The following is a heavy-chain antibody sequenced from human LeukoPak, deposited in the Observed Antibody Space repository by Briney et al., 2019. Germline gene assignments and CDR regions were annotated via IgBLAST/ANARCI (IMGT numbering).Heavy chain of an antibody. CDR1: GFSFSKYA. CDR3: AKVSFDGGVIPYFDS. V-gene: IGHV3-23*01. CDR2: MSSSGVSP. Sequence: GGSLRLSCEASGFSFSKYAMTWVRHAPRRGLQWVSGMSSSGVSPDYADSVRGRFTISRDNSKDTLILHMDSLRVEDTDIYYCAKVSFDGGVIPYFDSWGQGTVVTVSS. J-gene: IGHJ4*02. D-gene: IGHD3-10*01.